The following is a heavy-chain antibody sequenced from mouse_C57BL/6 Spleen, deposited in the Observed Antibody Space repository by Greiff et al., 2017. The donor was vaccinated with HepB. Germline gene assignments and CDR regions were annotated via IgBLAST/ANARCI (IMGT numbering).Heavy chain of an antibody. CDR2: ISSGSSTI. V-gene: IGHV5-17*01. Sequence: EVQGVESGGGLVKPGGSLKLSCAASGFTFSDYGMHWVRQAPEKGLEWVAYISSGSSTIYYADTVKGRFTISRDNAKNTLFLQMTSLRSEDTAMYYCARTGMAYWGQGTLVTVSA. CDR1: GFTFSDYG. J-gene: IGHJ3*01. D-gene: IGHD4-1*01. CDR3: ARTGMAY.